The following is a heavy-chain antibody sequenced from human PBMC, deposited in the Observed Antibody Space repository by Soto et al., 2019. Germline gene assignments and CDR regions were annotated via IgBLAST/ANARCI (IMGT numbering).Heavy chain of an antibody. CDR1: GYSFTSYW. D-gene: IGHD2-2*01. Sequence: GESLKISCKGSGYSFTSYWIGWVRQMPGKGLEWMGIIYPGDSDTRYSPSFQGQVTISADKSISTAYLQWSSLKASDTAMYYCARPVVPAAMFDAFDIWGQGTMVTVSS. CDR2: IYPGDSDT. V-gene: IGHV5-51*01. CDR3: ARPVVPAAMFDAFDI. J-gene: IGHJ3*02.